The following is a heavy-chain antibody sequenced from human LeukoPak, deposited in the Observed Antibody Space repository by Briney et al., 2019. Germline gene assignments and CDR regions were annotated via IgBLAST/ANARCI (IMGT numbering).Heavy chain of an antibody. CDR1: GFNFDIYW. CDR2: ISSSSSYI. CDR3: ARGGDYFDY. Sequence: GGSLRLSCAASGFNFDIYWMSWVRQAPGKGLEWVSSISSSSSYIYYADSVKGRFTISRDNAKNSLYLQMNSLRAEDTAVYYCARGGDYFDYWGQGTLVTVSS. V-gene: IGHV3-21*01. D-gene: IGHD2-21*01. J-gene: IGHJ4*02.